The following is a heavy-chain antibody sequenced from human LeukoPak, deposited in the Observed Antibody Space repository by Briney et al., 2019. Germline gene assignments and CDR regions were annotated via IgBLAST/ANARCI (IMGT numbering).Heavy chain of an antibody. CDR2: ISWNSGSI. CDR1: GFTFDDYA. V-gene: IGHV3-9*01. CDR3: AKDNDKMATGFDAFDI. Sequence: GRSLRLSCAASGFTFDDYAMHWVRQAPGKGLEWVSGISWNSGSIGYADSVKGRFTISRDNAKNSLYLQMNSLRAEDTALYYCAKDNDKMATGFDAFDIWGQGTMVTVSS. J-gene: IGHJ3*02. D-gene: IGHD5-24*01.